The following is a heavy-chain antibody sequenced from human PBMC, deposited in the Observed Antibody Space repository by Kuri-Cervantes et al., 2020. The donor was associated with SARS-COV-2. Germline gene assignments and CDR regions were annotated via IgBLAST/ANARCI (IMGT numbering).Heavy chain of an antibody. CDR1: GFTFSSYA. J-gene: IGHJ4*02. V-gene: IGHV3-30*07. Sequence: SLKISCAASGFTFSSYAMHWVRQAPGKGLEWVAVISYDGSNKYYADSVKGRFTISRDNSKNTLSLQMNSLRAEDTAVYYCARDNRTPYYDFWSGPDYWGQGTLVTVSS. CDR2: ISYDGSNK. CDR3: ARDNRTPYYDFWSGPDY. D-gene: IGHD3-3*01.